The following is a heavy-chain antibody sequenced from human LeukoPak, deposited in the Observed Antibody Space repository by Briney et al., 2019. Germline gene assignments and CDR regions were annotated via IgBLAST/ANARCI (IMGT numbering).Heavy chain of an antibody. CDR3: ARFNLFPYYSFDI. D-gene: IGHD3-10*01. CDR2: IYYSGST. J-gene: IGHJ3*02. Sequence: GSLRLSCAASGFTFSDYYMSWIRQPPGKGLEWIGSIYYSGSTYYNPSLKSRVTISLDTSKKQFSLQLNSVTAADTALYYCARFNLFPYYSFDIWGQGTMVTVSS. CDR1: GFTFSDYY. V-gene: IGHV4-38-2*01.